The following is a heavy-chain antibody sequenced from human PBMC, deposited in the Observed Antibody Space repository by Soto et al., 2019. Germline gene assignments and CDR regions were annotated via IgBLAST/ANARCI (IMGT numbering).Heavy chain of an antibody. CDR3: ARAKGIAAAGNNYYYYGMDV. Sequence: QVQLVQSGAEVKKPGSSVKVSCKASGGTFSSYAISWVRQAPGQGLEWMGGIIPIFGTANYAQKFQGRVTITADESTSTXYXXLSSLRSEDTAVYYCARAKGIAAAGNNYYYYGMDVWGQGTTVTVSS. CDR1: GGTFSSYA. J-gene: IGHJ6*02. V-gene: IGHV1-69*12. D-gene: IGHD6-13*01. CDR2: IIPIFGTA.